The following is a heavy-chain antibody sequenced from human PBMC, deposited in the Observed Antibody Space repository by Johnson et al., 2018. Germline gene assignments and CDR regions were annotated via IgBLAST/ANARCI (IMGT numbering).Heavy chain of an antibody. V-gene: IGHV1-8*01. CDR1: GYTFTSYD. D-gene: IGHD1-1*01. Sequence: QVQLVQSGAEVKKPGSSVKVSCKASGYTFTSYDINWVRQATGQGLEWMGWMNPNSGNTGYAQKFQGRVTMTRNTSICTAYMELSRLRSEDTAVYYCARLSVVFGTRVYDYGMDVWGKGTTVTVSS. CDR3: ARLSVVFGTRVYDYGMDV. J-gene: IGHJ6*04. CDR2: MNPNSGNT.